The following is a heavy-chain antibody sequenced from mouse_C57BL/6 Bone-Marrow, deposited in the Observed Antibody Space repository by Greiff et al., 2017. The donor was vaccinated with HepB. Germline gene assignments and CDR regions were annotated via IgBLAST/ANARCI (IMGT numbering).Heavy chain of an antibody. V-gene: IGHV12-3*01. Sequence: VQVVESGPGLVKPSQSLFLTCSITGFPITSGYYWIWIRQSPGKPLEWMGYITHSGETFYNPSLQSPISITRETSKNQFFLQLNSVTTEDTAMYYCAGDNYGSSYGYFDVWGTGTTVTVSS. CDR3: AGDNYGSSYGYFDV. J-gene: IGHJ1*03. CDR1: GFPITSGYY. D-gene: IGHD1-1*01. CDR2: ITHSGET.